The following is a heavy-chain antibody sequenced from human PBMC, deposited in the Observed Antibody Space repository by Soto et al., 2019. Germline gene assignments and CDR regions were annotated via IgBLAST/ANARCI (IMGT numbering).Heavy chain of an antibody. CDR3: ARERSRLDY. J-gene: IGHJ4*02. CDR1: GFTFSDYS. Sequence: QVQLVESGGGVAQPGRSLRLSCAASGFTFSDYSMHWVRQAPGKGLEWVAVISYDGSNKYYADSVKGRFTISRDNSKNALYLQMDNLRADDTALYYCARERSRLDYWGQGTLVTVSS. CDR2: ISYDGSNK. V-gene: IGHV3-30-3*01.